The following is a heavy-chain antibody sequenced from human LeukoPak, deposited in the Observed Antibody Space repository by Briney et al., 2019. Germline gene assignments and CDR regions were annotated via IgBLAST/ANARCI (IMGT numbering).Heavy chain of an antibody. Sequence: GGSLRLSCAASGFTFSDYYMSWIRQAPGKGLEWVSYISSSGSTIYYADSVKGRFTISRDNAKNSLYLQMNSLRAEDTAVYYCARDLIRSSGWYQEPGPDYFDYWGQGTLVTVSS. D-gene: IGHD6-19*01. CDR2: ISSSGSTI. J-gene: IGHJ4*02. V-gene: IGHV3-11*01. CDR1: GFTFSDYY. CDR3: ARDLIRSSGWYQEPGPDYFDY.